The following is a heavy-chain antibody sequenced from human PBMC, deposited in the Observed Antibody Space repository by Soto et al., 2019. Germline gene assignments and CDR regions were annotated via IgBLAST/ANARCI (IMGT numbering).Heavy chain of an antibody. Sequence: SVKVSCKASGGTFSSYAISWVRQAPGQGLEWMGGIIPIFGTANYAQKFQGRVTITADESTSTAYMELSSLRSEDTAVYYCARGSQHKYYYDSSGYYPPYYFDYWGQGTLVTVSS. J-gene: IGHJ4*02. CDR3: ARGSQHKYYYDSSGYYPPYYFDY. CDR2: IIPIFGTA. CDR1: GGTFSSYA. V-gene: IGHV1-69*13. D-gene: IGHD3-22*01.